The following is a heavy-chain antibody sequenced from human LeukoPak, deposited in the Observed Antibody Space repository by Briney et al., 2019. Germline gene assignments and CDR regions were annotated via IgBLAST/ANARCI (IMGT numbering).Heavy chain of an antibody. V-gene: IGHV4-39*01. Sequence: KPSETLSLTCTVSSGAISSSSDYWGWIRQPPGKGLEWIGGISYSGSTDYNPSLKSRVTISVDTSKNQFSLRLISVTAADTAVYYCARHSGSYLYYFDFWGQGALVTVSS. J-gene: IGHJ4*02. D-gene: IGHD1-26*01. CDR3: ARHSGSYLYYFDF. CDR2: ISYSGST. CDR1: SGAISSSSDY.